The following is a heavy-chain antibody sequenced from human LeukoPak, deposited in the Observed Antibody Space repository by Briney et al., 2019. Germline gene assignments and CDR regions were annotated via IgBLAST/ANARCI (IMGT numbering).Heavy chain of an antibody. J-gene: IGHJ3*02. CDR2: INHSGST. D-gene: IGHD3-22*01. CDR3: ARPNGSSGYDDAFDI. CDR1: GGSFSGYY. Sequence: SETLSLTCAVSGGSFSGYYWSWIRQPPGKGLEWIGEINHSGSTNYNPSPKSRVTISVDTSKNHFSLKLSSVTAADTAVYYCARPNGSSGYDDAFDIWGEGTMVTVSS. V-gene: IGHV4-34*01.